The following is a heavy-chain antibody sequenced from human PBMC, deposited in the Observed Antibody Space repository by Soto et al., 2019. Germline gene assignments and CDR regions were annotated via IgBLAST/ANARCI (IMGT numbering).Heavy chain of an antibody. Sequence: PSETLSLTCTVSGGSISSYYWSWIRQPPGKGLEWIGYIYYSGSTNYNPSLKSRVTISVDTSKNQFSLKLSSVTAADTAVHYCAREVGVGATAFDYWGQGTLVTVSS. CDR2: IYYSGST. D-gene: IGHD1-26*01. CDR3: AREVGVGATAFDY. V-gene: IGHV4-59*01. CDR1: GGSISSYY. J-gene: IGHJ4*02.